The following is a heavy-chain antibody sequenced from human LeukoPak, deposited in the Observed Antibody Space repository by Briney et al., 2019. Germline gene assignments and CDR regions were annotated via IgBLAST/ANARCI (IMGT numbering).Heavy chain of an antibody. CDR2: IYYSGST. CDR3: ARGGAAAGYYYYMDV. D-gene: IGHD6-13*01. Sequence: PSETLSLTCTVSGGSISSGSYYWSWIRQPPGKGLEWIGYIYYSGSTNYNPSLKSRVTISVDTSKNQFSLKLSSVTAADTAVYYCARGGAAAGYYYYMDVWGKGTTVTVSS. J-gene: IGHJ6*03. V-gene: IGHV4-61*01. CDR1: GGSISSGSYY.